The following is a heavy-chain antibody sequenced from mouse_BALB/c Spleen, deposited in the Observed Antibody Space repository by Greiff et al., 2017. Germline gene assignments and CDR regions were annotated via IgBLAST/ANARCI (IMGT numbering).Heavy chain of an antibody. CDR3: AGYYGNEFAY. D-gene: IGHD2-1*01. CDR2: ISYSGST. V-gene: IGHV3-2*02. Sequence: EVQLVESGPGLVKPSQSLSLTCTVTGYSITSDYAWNWIRQFPGNKLEWMGYISYSGSTSYNPSLKSRISITRDTSKNQFFLQLNSVTTEDTATYYCAGYYGNEFAYWAKGLWSLSLQ. J-gene: IGHJ3*01. CDR1: GYSITSDYA.